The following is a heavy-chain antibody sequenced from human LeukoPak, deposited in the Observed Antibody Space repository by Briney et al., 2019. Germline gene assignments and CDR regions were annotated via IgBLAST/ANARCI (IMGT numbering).Heavy chain of an antibody. CDR3: AREPFGGVDY. V-gene: IGHV4-61*02. Sequence: KPSETLSLTCTVSGGSISSGSYYWAWIRQPAGKGLEWIGRIYTSGSTNYNPSLKSRVTISVDTSKNQFSLKLSSVTAADTAVYYCAREPFGGVDYWGQGTLVTVSS. J-gene: IGHJ4*02. CDR1: GGSISSGSYY. CDR2: IYTSGST. D-gene: IGHD2-8*02.